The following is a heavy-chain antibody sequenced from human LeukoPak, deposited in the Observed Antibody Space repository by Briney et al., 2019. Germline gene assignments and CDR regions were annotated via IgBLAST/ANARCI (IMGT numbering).Heavy chain of an antibody. CDR1: GYTFTSYY. Sequence: ASVKVSCKASGYTFTSYYMHWVRQAPGQGLEWKGIITPSGGSTSYAQKFQGRVTMTRDTSTSTVYMELSSLRSEDTAVYYCARGDPGYNLDYWGQGTLVTVSS. D-gene: IGHD5-24*01. CDR3: ARGDPGYNLDY. CDR2: ITPSGGST. V-gene: IGHV1-46*01. J-gene: IGHJ4*02.